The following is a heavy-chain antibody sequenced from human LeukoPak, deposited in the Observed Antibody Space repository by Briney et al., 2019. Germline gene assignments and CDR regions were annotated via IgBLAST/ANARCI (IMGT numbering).Heavy chain of an antibody. Sequence: ASVTVSCTASGYSFSTYTMNWVRQAPGQRLEWMRWINAGNGNTKYSQKFQGRVTITRDTSASTAYMEMRSLRSEDTAVYYCAREIDRDDYNRFFDYWGQGTLVTVSS. D-gene: IGHD5-24*01. V-gene: IGHV1-3*01. CDR1: GYSFSTYT. CDR3: AREIDRDDYNRFFDY. CDR2: INAGNGNT. J-gene: IGHJ4*02.